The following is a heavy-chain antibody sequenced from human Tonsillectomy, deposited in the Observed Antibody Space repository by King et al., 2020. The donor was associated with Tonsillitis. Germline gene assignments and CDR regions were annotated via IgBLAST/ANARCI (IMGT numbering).Heavy chain of an antibody. D-gene: IGHD4-23*01. CDR3: AKQNYGGKFADRFDF. CDR2: SSGSGGST. V-gene: IGHV3-23*04. J-gene: IGHJ4*02. Sequence: VQLVESGGGLVQPGGSLRLSCAASGFTFSSCAMSWVRQDPGKGLEWVSASSGSGGSTYYAESVKGRFTMSRDNSKNTLYLRMNSLRAEDTAVYYCAKQNYGGKFADRFDFWGPGTLVTVPS. CDR1: GFTFSSCA.